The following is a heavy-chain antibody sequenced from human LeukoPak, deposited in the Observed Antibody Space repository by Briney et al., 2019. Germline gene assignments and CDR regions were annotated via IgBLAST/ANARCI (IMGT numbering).Heavy chain of an antibody. CDR1: GFTFNKYG. CDR2: RSDDGSAQ. J-gene: IGHJ1*01. D-gene: IGHD3-22*01. V-gene: IGHV3-30*18. CDR3: AKDRDPYSSGTWDS. Sequence: PGRSLRLSCIASGFTFNKYGMHWARQAPGKGLEWVAVRSDDGSAQHYADSIRGRFTISRDNSKNTLSLQMNSLRPGDTAMYFCAKDRDPYSSGTWDSWGQGTLVIVSS.